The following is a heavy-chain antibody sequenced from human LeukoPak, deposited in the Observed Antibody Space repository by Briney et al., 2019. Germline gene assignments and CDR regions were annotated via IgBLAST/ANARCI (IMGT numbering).Heavy chain of an antibody. CDR3: TRGVNGDSRFDP. J-gene: IGHJ5*02. D-gene: IGHD4-17*01. Sequence: PGGSLRLSCAASGFTFTSYWMHWVRQAPGKGLVWVSRISSDGIITRYADSVKGRFTISRDNAKNMLYLQMNSLRAEDTAVYYCTRGVNGDSRFDPWGQGTLVTVSS. V-gene: IGHV3-74*01. CDR2: ISSDGIIT. CDR1: GFTFTSYW.